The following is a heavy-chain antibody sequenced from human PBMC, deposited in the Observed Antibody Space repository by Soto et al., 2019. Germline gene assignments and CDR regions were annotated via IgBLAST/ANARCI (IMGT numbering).Heavy chain of an antibody. CDR3: ARVSELTYYRMDV. J-gene: IGHJ6*02. D-gene: IGHD1-7*01. Sequence: SETLSLTCTVSGGSISSSSYYWGWIRQPPGKGLEWIGSIYYSGSTYYNPSLKSRVTISVDTSKNQFSLKLSSVTAADTAVYYFARVSELTYYRMDVCGQGTTVTVSS. CDR2: IYYSGST. V-gene: IGHV4-39*01. CDR1: GGSISSSSYY.